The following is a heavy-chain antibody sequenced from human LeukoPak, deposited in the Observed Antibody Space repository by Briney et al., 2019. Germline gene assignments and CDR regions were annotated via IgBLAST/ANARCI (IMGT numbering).Heavy chain of an antibody. D-gene: IGHD3-3*01. CDR1: GFTPSSYA. CDR3: ARDRGDFWSGYPGAFDV. V-gene: IGHV3-30-3*01. Sequence: GGSLRLSCAASGFTPSSYAMHWVRQAPGKGLEWVAVISYDGSNKYYADSVKGRFTISRDNSKNTLYLQMNSLRAEDTAVYYCARDRGDFWSGYPGAFDVWGQGTMVTVSS. CDR2: ISYDGSNK. J-gene: IGHJ3*01.